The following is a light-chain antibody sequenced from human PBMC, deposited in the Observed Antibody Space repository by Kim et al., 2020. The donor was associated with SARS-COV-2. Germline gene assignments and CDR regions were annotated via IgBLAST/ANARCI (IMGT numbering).Light chain of an antibody. V-gene: IGLV3-1*01. CDR1: KLGDKY. CDR3: QAWDSSTLV. J-gene: IGLJ2*01. CDR2: QDS. Sequence: VSPGQTASITCSGDKLGDKYACWYQQKPGQSPVLVIYQDSKRPSGIPERFSGSNSGNTATLTISGTQAMDEADYYCQAWDSSTLVFGGGTKVTVL.